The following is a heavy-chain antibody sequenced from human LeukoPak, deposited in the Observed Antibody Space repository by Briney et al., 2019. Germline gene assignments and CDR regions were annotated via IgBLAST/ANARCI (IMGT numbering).Heavy chain of an antibody. V-gene: IGHV3-30-3*01. CDR3: AKDIVATSYDSSGGIDY. CDR2: ISYDGSNK. CDR1: GFTFSSYA. Sequence: GGSLRLSCAASGFTFSSYAMHWVRQAPGKGLEWVAVISYDGSNKYYADPVKGRFTISRDNAKNSLYLQMNSMRAEDTALYYCAKDIVATSYDSSGGIDYWGQGTLVTVSS. D-gene: IGHD3-22*01. J-gene: IGHJ4*02.